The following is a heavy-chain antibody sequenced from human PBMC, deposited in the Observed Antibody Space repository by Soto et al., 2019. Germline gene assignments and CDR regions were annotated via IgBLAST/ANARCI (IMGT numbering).Heavy chain of an antibody. CDR1: GGTFSSYA. V-gene: IGHV1-69*12. D-gene: IGHD1-1*01. CDR3: ARGAIARTTPPVV. CDR2: IIPIFGTE. Sequence: QVQLVQSGAEVKKPGSSVKVSCKASGGTFSSYAISWVRQAPGQGLEWMGGIIPIFGTENYAQKFQGRVTITAHDPTRPAYMEVSSLRSEETAVYYCARGAIARTTPPVVRGQGPLVTVSS. J-gene: IGHJ4*02.